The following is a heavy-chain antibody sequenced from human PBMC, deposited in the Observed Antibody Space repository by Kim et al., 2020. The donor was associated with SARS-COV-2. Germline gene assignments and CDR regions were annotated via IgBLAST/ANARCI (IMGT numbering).Heavy chain of an antibody. CDR2: INSDGSST. CDR3: ARGLFHYYYFYNMDV. Sequence: GGSLRLSCAASGFTFSSYWIHWVRQAPGKGLMWVSRINSDGSSTNYADSVKGRFTISRDNAKKMLYLQMNSLRAEDTAVYYCARGLFHYYYFYNMDVWGQGTTVTVSS. V-gene: IGHV3-74*01. J-gene: IGHJ6*02. CDR1: GFTFSSYW.